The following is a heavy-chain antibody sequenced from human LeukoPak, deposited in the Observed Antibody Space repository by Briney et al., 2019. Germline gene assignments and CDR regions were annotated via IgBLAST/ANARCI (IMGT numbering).Heavy chain of an antibody. Sequence: SETLSLTCAVSDGSFSTYYWSWIRQPPGKGLEWIGYIHYSGSTNYNPSLKSRVTLSVDTSKKQFSPKLSSVTATDTAVYYCARHEYSAYDPFDYWGQGTLVTVSS. CDR1: DGSFSTYY. CDR2: IHYSGST. V-gene: IGHV4-59*08. CDR3: ARHEYSAYDPFDY. D-gene: IGHD5-12*01. J-gene: IGHJ4*02.